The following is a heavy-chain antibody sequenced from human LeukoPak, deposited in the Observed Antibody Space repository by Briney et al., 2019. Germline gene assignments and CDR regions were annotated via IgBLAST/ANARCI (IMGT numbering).Heavy chain of an antibody. Sequence: GGSLRLSCAASGFTFSSYAMSWVRQAPGKGLEWVSGISGSGGSTYYADSVKGRFTFSRDNSKNTLYLQMNSLRAEDTAVYYCAKVFDYVWGGYRTDAFDIWGQGTMVTVSS. CDR3: AKVFDYVWGGYRTDAFDI. D-gene: IGHD3-16*02. V-gene: IGHV3-23*01. CDR1: GFTFSSYA. J-gene: IGHJ3*02. CDR2: ISGSGGST.